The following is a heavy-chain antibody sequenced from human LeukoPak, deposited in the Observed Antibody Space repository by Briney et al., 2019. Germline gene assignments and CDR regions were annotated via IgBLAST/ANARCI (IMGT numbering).Heavy chain of an antibody. CDR1: GYTFTDYF. V-gene: IGHV1-2*02. CDR2: IGPKSGDT. CDR3: GRNRLGKALDI. Sequence: ASVKVSCKASGYTFTDYFIHWVRQVPGQGLGWMGWIGPKSGDTSYSQKFQGRVTVTRDTSISTAYMDLSRLRFDDTAVYYCGRNRLGKALDIWGQGTMVTVSS. D-gene: IGHD7-27*01. J-gene: IGHJ3*02.